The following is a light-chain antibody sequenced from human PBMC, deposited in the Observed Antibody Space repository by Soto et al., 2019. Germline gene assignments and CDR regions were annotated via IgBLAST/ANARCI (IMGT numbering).Light chain of an antibody. V-gene: IGLV2-14*01. Sequence: QSALTQPASVSGSPGQSITISCTGTSSDIGGYNFVSWYQQHPGRAPKLMIYDVSDRPSGVSDRFSASKSGNTASLTISGLQAEDEADYYCSSYTSSSSPVIFGGGTKVTFL. CDR1: SSDIGGYNF. J-gene: IGLJ2*01. CDR2: DVS. CDR3: SSYTSSSSPVI.